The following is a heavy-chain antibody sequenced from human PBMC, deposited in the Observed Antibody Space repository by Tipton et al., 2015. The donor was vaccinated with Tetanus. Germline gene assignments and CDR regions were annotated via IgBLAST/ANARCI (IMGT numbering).Heavy chain of an antibody. V-gene: IGHV1-18*01. D-gene: IGHD6-25*01. CDR3: ARVQEQRIYYYGMDV. J-gene: IGHJ6*02. CDR1: GYNFVNFG. CDR2: ISAYNGKT. Sequence: QLVQSGAEVKEPGAPVKVSCKASGYNFVNFGISWVRQAPGQGLEWMGWISAYNGKTKYAQRLQGRVTMTTDRSASTAYMDLRRLRSDDTAVYYCARVQEQRIYYYGMDVWGQGTTVTVSS.